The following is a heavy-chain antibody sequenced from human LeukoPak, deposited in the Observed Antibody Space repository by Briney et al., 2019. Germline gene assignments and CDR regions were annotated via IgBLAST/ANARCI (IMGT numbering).Heavy chain of an antibody. J-gene: IGHJ3*01. Sequence: RGGSLIPSCAASGFSLDDYAMHWVRQAPGQGLEWVSSISWDGRNMAYAASVKGRFTISRDNAQNSLYLQMYSLKIEDTAFYYCIKDMGFDLLRDAFVLWGQDLWLTVSS. V-gene: IGHV3-9*01. D-gene: IGHD1-26*01. CDR1: GFSLDDYA. CDR3: IKDMGFDLLRDAFVL. CDR2: ISWDGRNM.